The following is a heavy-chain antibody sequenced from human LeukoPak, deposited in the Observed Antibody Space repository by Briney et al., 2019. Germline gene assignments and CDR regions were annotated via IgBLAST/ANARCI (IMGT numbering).Heavy chain of an antibody. D-gene: IGHD1-26*01. Sequence: GGSLRLSCVASGFTFSNYWMSWVRQAPGKGLEWVANIKQDGSENNYVDSVKGRFTISRDNAKNSLYLQMNSLRAEDTAVYYCARESSGSYYEDYWGQGTLVTVSS. J-gene: IGHJ4*02. V-gene: IGHV3-7*01. CDR1: GFTFSNYW. CDR3: ARESSGSYYEDY. CDR2: IKQDGSEN.